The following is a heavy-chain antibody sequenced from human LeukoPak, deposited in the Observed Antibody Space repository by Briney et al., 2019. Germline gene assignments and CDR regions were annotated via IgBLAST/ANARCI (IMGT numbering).Heavy chain of an antibody. J-gene: IGHJ3*02. CDR2: ISAYNGNT. CDR3: ARARDSSGYYSRRDAFDI. Sequence: ASVKVSCKASGYTFTSYGISWVRQAPGQGLEWMGWISAYNGNTNSAQKLQGRVTMTTDTSTSTAYMELRSLRSDDTAVYYCARARDSSGYYSRRDAFDIWGQGTMVTVSS. D-gene: IGHD3-22*01. CDR1: GYTFTSYG. V-gene: IGHV1-18*01.